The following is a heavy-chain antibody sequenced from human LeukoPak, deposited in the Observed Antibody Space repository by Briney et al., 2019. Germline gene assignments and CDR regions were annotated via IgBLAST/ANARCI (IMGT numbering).Heavy chain of an antibody. V-gene: IGHV1-2*02. J-gene: IGHJ3*02. CDR2: INPNSGGT. D-gene: IGHD2-15*01. CDR1: GYTFTGYY. Sequence: GASVKVSCKASGYTFTGYYMHWVRQAPGQGLEWMGWINPNSGGTNYAQKFQGRVTMTRDTSISTAYMELSRLRSDDTAVYYCARGGARYCSGGGCYARGAFDIWGQGTMVTVSS. CDR3: ARGGARYCSGGGCYARGAFDI.